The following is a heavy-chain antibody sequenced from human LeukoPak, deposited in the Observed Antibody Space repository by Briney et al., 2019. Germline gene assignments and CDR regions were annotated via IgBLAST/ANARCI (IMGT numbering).Heavy chain of an antibody. J-gene: IGHJ4*02. D-gene: IGHD1-26*01. CDR1: VGSISSVGYS. CDR3: ARGIVGAYFDY. V-gene: IGHV4-61*08. CDR2: IYYSRDT. Sequence: SDTLSLTCAVSVGSISSVGYSWSWIRRPPGRGLEWIGYIYYSRDTNYNPSLKSRVTISADTSKNQFSLKLSSVTAADTAVYYCARGIVGAYFDYWGQGTLVTVSS.